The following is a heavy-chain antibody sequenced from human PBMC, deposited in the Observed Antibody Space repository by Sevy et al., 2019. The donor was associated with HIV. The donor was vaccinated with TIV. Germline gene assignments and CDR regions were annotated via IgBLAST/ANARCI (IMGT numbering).Heavy chain of an antibody. V-gene: IGHV3-9*01. CDR2: ISWSSGNI. CDR3: VKDRSGSCSFNY. CDR1: GFTFDDYT. J-gene: IGHJ4*02. Sequence: GGSLRLSCAASGFTFDDYTMNWVRQAPGKGLEWVSGISWSSGNIAYADSVEGRFTISRDNAKNSLYLQMNSLRIEDTALYYSVKDRSGSCSFNYWGQGTLVTVSS. D-gene: IGHD1-26*01.